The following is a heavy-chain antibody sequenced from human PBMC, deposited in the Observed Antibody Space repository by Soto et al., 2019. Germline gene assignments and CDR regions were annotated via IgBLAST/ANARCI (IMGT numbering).Heavy chain of an antibody. CDR1: GGSISSSSYY. D-gene: IGHD6-13*01. V-gene: IGHV4-39*01. J-gene: IGHJ4*02. CDR2: IYYSGST. Sequence: SETLSLTCTVSGGSISSSSYYWGWIRQPPGKGLEWIGSIYYSGSTYYNPSLKSRVTISVDTSKNQFSLKLSSVTAADTAVYYCARHLGHSSSWVDYWGQGTLVTVSS. CDR3: ARHLGHSSSWVDY.